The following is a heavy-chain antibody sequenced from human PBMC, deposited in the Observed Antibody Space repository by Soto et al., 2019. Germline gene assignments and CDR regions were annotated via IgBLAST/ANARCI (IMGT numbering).Heavy chain of an antibody. D-gene: IGHD3-3*01. V-gene: IGHV4-4*02. CDR3: ARRKLRFLELTPGPFDS. J-gene: IGHJ4*02. CDR1: GGSLGTSNW. Sequence: QVQLRETGPGLVKPSGTLSLICSVSGGSLGTSNWWSWVRQSPGKGLQWIGTIYETGRAKYNPSLQSRLTIAVDESKTQFSLKLASLTAADTAVYYCARRKLRFLELTPGPFDSWGQGNLVIVSS. CDR2: IYETGRA.